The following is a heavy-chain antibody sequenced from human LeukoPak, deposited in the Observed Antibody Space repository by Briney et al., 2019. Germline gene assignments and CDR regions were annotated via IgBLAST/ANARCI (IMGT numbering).Heavy chain of an antibody. CDR3: AKGVKVPLLRYFSYYMDV. Sequence: GGSLRLSCTASGFTFDTHNFNWVRQAPGKGLEWVATIRSYSSYIHYADSVKGRFTISRDNSKNTLYLQMNSPRAEDTAVYYCAKGVKVPLLRYFSYYMDVWGKGTTVTISS. D-gene: IGHD3-9*01. CDR2: IRSYSSYI. J-gene: IGHJ6*03. CDR1: GFTFDTHN. V-gene: IGHV3-21*01.